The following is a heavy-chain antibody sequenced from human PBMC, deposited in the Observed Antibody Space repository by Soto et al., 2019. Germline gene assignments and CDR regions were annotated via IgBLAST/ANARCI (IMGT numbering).Heavy chain of an antibody. CDR2: ISYDENNR. CDR3: ARAVDTGMASRDNWFDP. CDR1: GFTFRSYA. J-gene: IGHJ5*02. Sequence: QVQLVESGGGVVQPGRSLRLSCAASGFTFRSYAMHWVRQAPGKGLEWVAAISYDENNRYYTDSVKGRFTISRDNSKNTLYLQVNSLRAEDTAVYYCARAVDTGMASRDNWFDPWGQGTLVTVSS. V-gene: IGHV3-30-3*01. D-gene: IGHD5-18*01.